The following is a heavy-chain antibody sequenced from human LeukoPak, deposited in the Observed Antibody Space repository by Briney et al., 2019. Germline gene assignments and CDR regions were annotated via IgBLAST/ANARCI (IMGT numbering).Heavy chain of an antibody. CDR1: GGSFSGYY. D-gene: IGHD3-10*01. V-gene: IGHV4-34*01. Sequence: SETLSLTCAVYGGSFSGYYWSWIRQPPGKGLEWIGEINHSGSTNYNPSLRSRVTMSVDTSKNQFSLKLSSVTAADTAVYYCARKPQYYHGSAMDVWGQGTTVTVSS. CDR2: INHSGST. J-gene: IGHJ6*02. CDR3: ARKPQYYHGSAMDV.